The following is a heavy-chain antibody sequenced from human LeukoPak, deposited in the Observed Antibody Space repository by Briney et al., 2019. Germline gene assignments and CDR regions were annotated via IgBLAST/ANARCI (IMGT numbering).Heavy chain of an antibody. CDR2: IYIGGNT. V-gene: IGHV3-53*01. CDR3: ARGATGSCYSAVDY. Sequence: GGSLRLSCAASEFTVSSNYMHWVRQAPGKGLEWVSLIYIGGNTFYADSVKGRFTISRDNSKNTLYLQMNSLRAEDTAVYYCARGATGSCYSAVDYWGQGTLITVSS. D-gene: IGHD2-15*01. CDR1: EFTVSSNY. J-gene: IGHJ4*02.